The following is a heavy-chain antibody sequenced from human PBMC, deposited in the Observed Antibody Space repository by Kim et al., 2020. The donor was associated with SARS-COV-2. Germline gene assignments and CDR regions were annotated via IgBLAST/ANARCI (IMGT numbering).Heavy chain of an antibody. V-gene: IGHV1-18*01. CDR2: ISAYNGNT. Sequence: ASVKVSCKASGYTFTSYGISWVRQAPGQGLEWMGWISAYNGNTNYAQKLQGRVTMTTDTSTSTAYMELRSLRSDDTAVYYCAKFSRGVYYGSGSYPPNYFDYWGQGTLVTVSS. CDR3: AKFSRGVYYGSGSYPPNYFDY. D-gene: IGHD3-10*01. J-gene: IGHJ4*02. CDR1: GYTFTSYG.